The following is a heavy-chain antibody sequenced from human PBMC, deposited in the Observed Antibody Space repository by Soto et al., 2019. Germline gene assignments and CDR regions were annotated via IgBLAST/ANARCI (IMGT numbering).Heavy chain of an antibody. CDR1: GGSINSNNW. J-gene: IGHJ5*02. CDR3: AREYSGLSRWFDA. Sequence: SETLSLTCAVSGGSINSNNWWSWVRQPPGKGLEWIGHIFHSGNTNYNPSLKSRINISMDKSKNQISLKLSSVTAADTAVYYCAREYSGLSRWFDAWGQGTLVTVSS. D-gene: IGHD6-13*01. CDR2: IFHSGNT. V-gene: IGHV4-4*02.